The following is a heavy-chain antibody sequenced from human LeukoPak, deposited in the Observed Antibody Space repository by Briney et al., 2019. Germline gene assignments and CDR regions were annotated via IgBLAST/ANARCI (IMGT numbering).Heavy chain of an antibody. V-gene: IGHV4-31*03. Sequence: SETLSLTCTVSGGSISSGGYYWSWIRQHPGKGLEWIGYIYYSGSTYYNPSLKSRVTISVDTSKNQFSLKLSSVTAADTAVYYCARSTIYDYVWGSYRYFDYWGQGTLVTVSS. CDR3: ARSTIYDYVWGSYRYFDY. J-gene: IGHJ4*02. CDR2: IYYSGST. D-gene: IGHD3-16*02. CDR1: GGSISSGGYY.